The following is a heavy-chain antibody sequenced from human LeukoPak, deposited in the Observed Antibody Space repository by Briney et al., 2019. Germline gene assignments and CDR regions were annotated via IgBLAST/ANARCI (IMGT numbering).Heavy chain of an antibody. CDR1: GFTFSSYW. V-gene: IGHV3-74*01. CDR3: ARALWNSGCV. Sequence: GGSLRLSCAASGFTFSSYWMHWVRQAPGKGLVWVSRISRDGSAISYADSVKGRFTISRDNAKSSSYLQMNSLRDEDTAVYFCARALWNSGCVWGQGTLVTVSS. J-gene: IGHJ4*02. D-gene: IGHD1-7*01. CDR2: ISRDGSAI.